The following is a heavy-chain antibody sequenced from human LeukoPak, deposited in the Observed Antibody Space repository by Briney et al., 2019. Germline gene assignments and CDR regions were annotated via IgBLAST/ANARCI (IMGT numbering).Heavy chain of an antibody. CDR2: ISWNSGTI. CDR1: GFTFDDFA. D-gene: IGHD2-2*03. CDR3: VKEFGYCSRTSCYHYFDY. Sequence: GGSLRLSCAASGFTFDDFAMHWVRQAPGKGLEWVSSISWNSGTIGYADSVKGRFTIPRDNAKNSLYLQMSSLRAEDTALYYCVKEFGYCSRTSCYHYFDYWGQGTLVSVSS. V-gene: IGHV3-9*01. J-gene: IGHJ4*02.